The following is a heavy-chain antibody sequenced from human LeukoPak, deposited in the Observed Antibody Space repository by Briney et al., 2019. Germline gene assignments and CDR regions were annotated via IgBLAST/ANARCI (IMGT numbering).Heavy chain of an antibody. D-gene: IGHD2-15*01. Sequence: SQTLSLTCTVSVGSISSGGYYWSWIRQHPGKGLEWIGYICYSGSNYYNPSLKSRVTISVDTSKNQFSLKLSSVTAADTAVYYCARGDCSGGSCSTGDYWGQGTLVTVSS. V-gene: IGHV4-31*03. J-gene: IGHJ4*02. CDR2: ICYSGSN. CDR1: VGSISSGGYY. CDR3: ARGDCSGGSCSTGDY.